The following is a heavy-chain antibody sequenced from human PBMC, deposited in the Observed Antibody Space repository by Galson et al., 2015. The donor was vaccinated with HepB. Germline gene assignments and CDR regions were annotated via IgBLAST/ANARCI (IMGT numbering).Heavy chain of an antibody. CDR2: ISYDGSNK. V-gene: IGHV3-30-3*01. CDR3: ARLYDFWIYYYYYYGMDV. Sequence: SLRLSCAASGFTFSSYAMHWVRQAPGKGLEWVAVISYDGSNKYYADSVKGRFTISRDNSKNTLYLQMNSLRAEDTAVYYCARLYDFWIYYYYYYGMDVWGQGTTVTVSS. D-gene: IGHD3-3*01. CDR1: GFTFSSYA. J-gene: IGHJ6*02.